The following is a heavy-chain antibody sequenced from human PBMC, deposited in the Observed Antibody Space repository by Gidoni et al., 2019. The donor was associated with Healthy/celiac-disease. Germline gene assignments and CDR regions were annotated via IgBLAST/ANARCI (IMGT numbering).Heavy chain of an antibody. Sequence: QVQLQQWGAGLLKPSETLSLTCAVYGGSFSGYYWSWIRQPPGKGLEWIGEINHSGSTNYNPSLKSRVTISVDTSKNQFSLKLSSVTAADTAVYYCARGGYCSGGSCYHEAFDIWDQGTMVTVSS. CDR3: ARGGYCSGGSCYHEAFDI. CDR1: GGSFSGYY. V-gene: IGHV4-34*01. D-gene: IGHD2-15*01. J-gene: IGHJ3*02. CDR2: INHSGST.